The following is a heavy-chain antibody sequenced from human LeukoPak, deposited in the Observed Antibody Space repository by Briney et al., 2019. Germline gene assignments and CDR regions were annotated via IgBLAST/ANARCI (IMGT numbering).Heavy chain of an antibody. V-gene: IGHV3-48*02. CDR2: ISSSSSTV. J-gene: IGHJ3*02. D-gene: IGHD6-13*01. Sequence: GGSLRLSCAASGFTFSDYSMNWVRQAPGKGLEWVSYISSSSSTVYYADSVKGRFTISRDNAKNSLYLQMNSLRDEDTAVYYCARPDEQQLVRDAFDIWGQGTMVTVSS. CDR1: GFTFSDYS. CDR3: ARPDEQQLVRDAFDI.